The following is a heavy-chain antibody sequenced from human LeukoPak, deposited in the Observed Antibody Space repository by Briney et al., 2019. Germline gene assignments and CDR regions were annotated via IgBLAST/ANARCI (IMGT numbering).Heavy chain of an antibody. CDR2: ISGRDGEVT. D-gene: IGHD2-15*01. V-gene: IGHV3-23*01. CDR1: GLTFSSYA. CDR3: AKDGSHLLQYYYYGMDV. Sequence: GGSLRLSCAASGLTFSSYAMSWVRQAPGKGLEWVSVISGRDGEVTFYADAVKGRFTISRDNSKNTLYLQMNSLRADDTAEYYCAKDGSHLLQYYYYGMDVWGQGTTVIVSS. J-gene: IGHJ6*02.